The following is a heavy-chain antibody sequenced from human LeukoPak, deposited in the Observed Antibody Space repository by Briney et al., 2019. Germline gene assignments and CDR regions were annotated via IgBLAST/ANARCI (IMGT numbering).Heavy chain of an antibody. CDR1: GFTFSTYW. V-gene: IGHV3-74*03. Sequence: GGSLRLSCTASGFTFSTYWINWVRQSPGKGLVWVALINGDGSTTTHADSVKGRFTISRDNAKNTAYLQMNSLRDEDTAVYYCAREYYDILTGYSTPSDWFDPWGQGTLVTVSS. CDR2: INGDGSTT. J-gene: IGHJ5*02. D-gene: IGHD3-9*01. CDR3: AREYYDILTGYSTPSDWFDP.